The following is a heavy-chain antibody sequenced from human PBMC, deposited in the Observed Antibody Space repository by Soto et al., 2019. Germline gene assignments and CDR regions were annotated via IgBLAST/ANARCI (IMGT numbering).Heavy chain of an antibody. J-gene: IGHJ4*01. CDR1: GFSFNNAW. CDR3: SFQESTTVTTFEY. CDR2: IKSKIDGGTT. Sequence: GSLRLACEASGFSFNNAWMSLIGHTALKWLEWVVRIKSKIDGGTTDYAAPVKGRFTISRDDSKNTLYLQMNSLKTEDTAVYYCSFQESTTVTTFEYWGHGTLVTVSS. V-gene: IGHV3-15*01. D-gene: IGHD4-17*01.